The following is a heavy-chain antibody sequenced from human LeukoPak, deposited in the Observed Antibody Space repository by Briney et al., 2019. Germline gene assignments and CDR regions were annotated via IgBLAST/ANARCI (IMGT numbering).Heavy chain of an antibody. CDR2: INHGGST. CDR3: ASRACGPDCQWDFDY. Sequence: PSETLSLTCAVYGGSFSGYYWSWIRQPPGKGLEWSGEINHGGSTNYNPSLKSRVTISVDTSKNQFSLKLSSVTAADTAVYYCASRACGPDCQWDFDYWGQGTLVTVSS. V-gene: IGHV4-34*01. D-gene: IGHD1-26*01. CDR1: GGSFSGYY. J-gene: IGHJ4*02.